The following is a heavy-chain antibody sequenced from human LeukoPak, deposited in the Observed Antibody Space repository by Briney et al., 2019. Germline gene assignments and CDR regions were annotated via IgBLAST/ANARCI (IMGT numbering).Heavy chain of an antibody. Sequence: SETLSLTCTVSGGSISSYYWSWIRQPAGKGLEWIGEINHSGSTNYNPSLKSRVTISVDTSKNQFSLKLSSVTAADTAVYYCASDGTGAGYYYDSSGYSSWGQGTLVTVSS. J-gene: IGHJ5*02. CDR1: GGSISSYY. CDR3: ASDGTGAGYYYDSSGYSS. CDR2: INHSGST. V-gene: IGHV4-34*01. D-gene: IGHD3-22*01.